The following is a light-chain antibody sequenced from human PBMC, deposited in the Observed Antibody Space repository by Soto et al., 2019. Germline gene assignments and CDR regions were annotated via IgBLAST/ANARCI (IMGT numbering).Light chain of an antibody. Sequence: DIVMTQSPLSLPVTPGEPASISCRSSQSLLHSNGYNYLDWYLQKPGQYPQLLISLGSNRASGVPARFSGSGSATDFTLNIARVEAEDFGVYYCMQALQSPYTFGQGTKLEIK. J-gene: IGKJ2*01. CDR1: QSLLHSNGYNY. V-gene: IGKV2-28*01. CDR3: MQALQSPYT. CDR2: LGS.